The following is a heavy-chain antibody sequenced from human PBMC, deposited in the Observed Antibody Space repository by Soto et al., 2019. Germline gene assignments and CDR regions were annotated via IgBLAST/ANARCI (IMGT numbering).Heavy chain of an antibody. CDR1: GYTFTTYA. D-gene: IGHD2-15*01. V-gene: IGHV1-3*04. Sequence: ASVKVSCKASGYTFTTYAVHWVRQAPGQRLEWMGWINTGNGNTKYSQKFQGRVTITRDTSASTAYMELSSLRSEDTAVYYCARPLAATRALDYWGLGTLVTVSS. J-gene: IGHJ4*02. CDR2: INTGNGNT. CDR3: ARPLAATRALDY.